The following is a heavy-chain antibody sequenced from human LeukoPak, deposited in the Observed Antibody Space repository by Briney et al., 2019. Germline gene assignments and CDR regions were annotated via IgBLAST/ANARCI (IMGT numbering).Heavy chain of an antibody. V-gene: IGHV1-2*02. Sequence: ASVKVSCKASGYTFTGYYMHWVRQAPGQGLEWMGWINPNSGGTNYAQKFQGSVTMTRDTSISTAYMELSRLRSDDTAVYYCARDKVDVVVPAAGTNYYYYMDVWGKGTTVTVSS. CDR1: GYTFTGYY. J-gene: IGHJ6*03. CDR3: ARDKVDVVVPAAGTNYYYYMDV. D-gene: IGHD2-2*01. CDR2: INPNSGGT.